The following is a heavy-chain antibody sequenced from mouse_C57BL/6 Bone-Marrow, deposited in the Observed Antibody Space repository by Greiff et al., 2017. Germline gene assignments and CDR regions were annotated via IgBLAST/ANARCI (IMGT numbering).Heavy chain of an antibody. D-gene: IGHD1-1*01. Sequence: EVMLVESGGGLVKPGGSLKLSCAASGFTLSDYGMHWVRQAPEKGLEWVAYISSGSSTIYYADTVKGRFTISRDNAKNTLFLQMTSLRSEDTAMYYGARRDYYGSSYWYFDVWGTGTTVTVAS. CDR3: ARRDYYGSSYWYFDV. CDR2: ISSGSSTI. CDR1: GFTLSDYG. V-gene: IGHV5-17*01. J-gene: IGHJ1*03.